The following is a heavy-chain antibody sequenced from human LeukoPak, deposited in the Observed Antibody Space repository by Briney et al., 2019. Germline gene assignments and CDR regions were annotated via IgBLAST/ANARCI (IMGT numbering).Heavy chain of an antibody. CDR3: AREGGYYDILTGYYYAFDI. CDR1: GYTFTSYY. CDR2: INPSGGST. Sequence: ASVKVSCKASGYTFTSYYMHWVRQAPGQGLEWMGIINPSGGSTSYAQKFQGRVTMTRDTSTSTVYMELSSLRSEDTAVYYCAREGGYYDILTGYYYAFDIWGQGTMVTVSS. D-gene: IGHD3-9*01. V-gene: IGHV1-46*01. J-gene: IGHJ3*02.